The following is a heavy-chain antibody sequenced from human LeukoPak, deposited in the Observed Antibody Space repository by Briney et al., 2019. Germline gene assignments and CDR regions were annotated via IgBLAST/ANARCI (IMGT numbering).Heavy chain of an antibody. Sequence: GGSLRLSCAASGFTFSTYGMHWVRQAPGKGLEWVAFIRYDADNKYYADSVRGRFTISRDNSKNTLSLQMNGLRAEDTAVYYCAKALGGYYYFDFWGQGTLVTVSS. D-gene: IGHD2-21*02. CDR1: GFTFSTYG. CDR3: AKALGGYYYFDF. J-gene: IGHJ4*02. V-gene: IGHV3-30*02. CDR2: IRYDADNK.